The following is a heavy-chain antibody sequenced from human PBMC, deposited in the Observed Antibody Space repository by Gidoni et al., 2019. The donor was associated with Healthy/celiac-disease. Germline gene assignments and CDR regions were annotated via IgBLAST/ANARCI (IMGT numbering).Heavy chain of an antibody. D-gene: IGHD2-2*01. CDR1: GGSISSGGYY. CDR2: LYYSGST. CDR3: ARLRSLVPAAPEFYYYYYGMDV. Sequence: QVQLQESGPGLVKPSQTLSLTCTVSGGSISSGGYYWSWIRQHPGKGLEWIGYLYYSGSTYYNPSLKSRVTISVDTSKNQFSLKLSSVTAADTAVYYCARLRSLVPAAPEFYYYYYGMDVWGQGTTVTVSS. V-gene: IGHV4-31*03. J-gene: IGHJ6*02.